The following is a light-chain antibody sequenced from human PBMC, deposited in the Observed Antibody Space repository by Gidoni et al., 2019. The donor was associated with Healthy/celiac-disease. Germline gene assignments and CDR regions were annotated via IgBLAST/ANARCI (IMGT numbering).Light chain of an antibody. CDR3: QSYDSSLGVV. Sequence: QSVLTQPPSVSGAPGQRVTISCTGSSSNIGAGYDVHWYQQLPGTAPKLLSYGNSNRPSGVPDRFSGSKSGTSAPLAITGLQAEDEADYYCQSYDSSLGVVFGGGTKLTVL. CDR2: GNS. J-gene: IGLJ2*01. V-gene: IGLV1-40*01. CDR1: SSNIGAGYD.